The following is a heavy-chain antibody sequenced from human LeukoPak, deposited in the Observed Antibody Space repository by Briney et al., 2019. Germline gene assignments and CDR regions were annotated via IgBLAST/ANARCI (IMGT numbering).Heavy chain of an antibody. V-gene: IGHV4-30-4*01. CDR1: GGSISSGDYY. CDR2: IYYSGST. D-gene: IGHD2-15*01. J-gene: IGHJ4*02. CDR3: ARAAYCSGGSCYNRFDY. Sequence: PSGTLSLTCTVSGGSISSGDYYWSWIRQPPGKGLDWIGYIYYSGSTYYNPSLKSRVTISVDTSKNQFSLKLSSVTAADTAVYYCARAAYCSGGSCYNRFDYWGQETLVTVSS.